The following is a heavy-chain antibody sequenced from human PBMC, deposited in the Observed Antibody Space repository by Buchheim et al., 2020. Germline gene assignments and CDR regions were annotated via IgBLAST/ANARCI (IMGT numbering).Heavy chain of an antibody. CDR3: AREHTLRFDY. CDR1: AFTFSSYA. CDR2: ISYDGSNQ. J-gene: IGHJ4*02. D-gene: IGHD5-12*01. Sequence: QVQLVESGGGVVQPGRSLRLSCAASAFTFSSYAMHWVRQAPGKGLAWVAVISYDGSNQHYADSVKGRFTISRDNSKNTLYVQMNSLRPEDTAVYYCAREHTLRFDYWGQGTL. V-gene: IGHV3-30-3*01.